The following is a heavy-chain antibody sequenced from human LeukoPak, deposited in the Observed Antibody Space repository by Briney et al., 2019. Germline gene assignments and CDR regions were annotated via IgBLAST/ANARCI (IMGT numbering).Heavy chain of an antibody. Sequence: ASVKVSCKSSGYTFTDYYMHWVRQAPGQGLEWMGWISAYNGNTHSAQKLQGRVTMTTDTSTSTAYMELRSLRSDDTAVYYCARGFPPRRQYDSSGYYSYYFDYWGQGTLVTVSS. D-gene: IGHD3-22*01. CDR3: ARGFPPRRQYDSSGYYSYYFDY. V-gene: IGHV1-18*04. CDR1: GYTFTDYY. J-gene: IGHJ4*02. CDR2: ISAYNGNT.